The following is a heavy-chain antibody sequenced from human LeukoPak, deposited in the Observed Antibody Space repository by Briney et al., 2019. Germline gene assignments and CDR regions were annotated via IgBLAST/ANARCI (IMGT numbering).Heavy chain of an antibody. Sequence: GGSLRLSCAASGFTFDDYAMHWVRQAPGKGLEWVSGISWNSGSIGYADSVKGRFTISRDNAKNSLYLQMNRLRAEDTALYYCAKAKYGSGSYSGWFAPWGQGTLVTASS. CDR3: AKAKYGSGSYSGWFAP. V-gene: IGHV3-9*01. CDR1: GFTFDDYA. CDR2: ISWNSGSI. D-gene: IGHD3-10*01. J-gene: IGHJ5*02.